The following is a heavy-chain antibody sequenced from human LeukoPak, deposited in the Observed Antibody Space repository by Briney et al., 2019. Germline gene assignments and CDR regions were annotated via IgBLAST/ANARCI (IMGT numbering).Heavy chain of an antibody. CDR2: LYHDGTT. CDR3: ARDCANYYFQY. Sequence: PSETLSLTCTVSRGSISSSNWWSWVRQPPGKGLEWIGELYHDGTTNYNPSLKSRVTMSVDKSKNQFSLRLSSVTAADTAVYFCARDCANYYFQYWGQGTLVTVSS. D-gene: IGHD4/OR15-4a*01. CDR1: RGSISSSNW. V-gene: IGHV4-4*02. J-gene: IGHJ1*01.